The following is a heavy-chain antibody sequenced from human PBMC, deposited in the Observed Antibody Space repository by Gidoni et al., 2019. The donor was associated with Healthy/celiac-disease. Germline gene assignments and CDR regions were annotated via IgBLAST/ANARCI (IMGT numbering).Heavy chain of an antibody. CDR1: GGSISSYY. J-gene: IGHJ4*02. CDR3: ARGHLGFVAGTNFDY. CDR2: IYYSGST. D-gene: IGHD6-19*01. Sequence: QVQLQESGPGLVKPSETLSLTCTVSGGSISSYYWSWIRQPPGKGLEWIGYIYYSGSTNYNPSLKSRVTISVYTSKNQFSLKLSSVTAADTAVYYCARGHLGFVAGTNFDYWGQGTLVTVSS. V-gene: IGHV4-59*01.